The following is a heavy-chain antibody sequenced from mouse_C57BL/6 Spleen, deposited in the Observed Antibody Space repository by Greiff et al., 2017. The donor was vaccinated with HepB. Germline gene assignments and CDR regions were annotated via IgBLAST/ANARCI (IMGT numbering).Heavy chain of an antibody. CDR2: ISDGGSYT. J-gene: IGHJ4*01. CDR1: GFTFSSYA. CDR3: ARGGLDYYAMDY. D-gene: IGHD2-13*01. V-gene: IGHV5-4*01. Sequence: EVQVVESGGGLVKPGGSLKLSCAASGFTFSSYAMSWVRQTPEKRLEWVATISDGGSYTYYPDNVKGRFTISRDNAKNNLYLQMSHLKSEDTAMYYCARGGLDYYAMDYWGQGTSVTVSS.